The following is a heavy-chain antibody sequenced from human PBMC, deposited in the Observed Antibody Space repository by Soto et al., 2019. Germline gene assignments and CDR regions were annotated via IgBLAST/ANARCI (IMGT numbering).Heavy chain of an antibody. CDR1: GFTFSSYA. CDR2: ISGSGGST. J-gene: IGHJ6*02. Sequence: GGSLRLSCAASGFTFSSYAMSWVRQAPGKGLEWVSAISGSGGSTYYADSVKGRFTISRDNSKNTLYLQMSSLRAEDTAVYYCVKDGSSGWPYYYGLDVWGQGTTVTVSS. V-gene: IGHV3-23*01. CDR3: VKDGSSGWPYYYGLDV. D-gene: IGHD6-19*01.